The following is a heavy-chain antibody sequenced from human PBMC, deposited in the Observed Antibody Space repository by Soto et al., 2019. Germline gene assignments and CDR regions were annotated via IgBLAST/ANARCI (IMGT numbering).Heavy chain of an antibody. CDR3: ARFGFGEFVYYYGMDV. Sequence: SETLSLTCTVSGGSISSGGYYWSWIRQHPGKGLEWIGYIYYSGSTYYNPSLKSRVTISVDTSKNQFSLKLSSVTAADTAVYYCARFGFGEFVYYYGMDVWGQGTKVTVSS. CDR1: GGSISSGGYY. V-gene: IGHV4-31*03. CDR2: IYYSGST. J-gene: IGHJ6*02. D-gene: IGHD3-10*01.